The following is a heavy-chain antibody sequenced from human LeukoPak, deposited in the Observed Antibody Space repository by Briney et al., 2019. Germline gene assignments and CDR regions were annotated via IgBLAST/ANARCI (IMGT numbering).Heavy chain of an antibody. Sequence: SSGTLSLTCAVYGGSFSGYYWSWIRQPPGKGLEWIGEINHSGSTNYNPSLKSRVTISVDTSKNQFSLKLSSVTAADTAVYYCARSLSGSGSPFDYWGQGTLVTVSS. CDR2: INHSGST. D-gene: IGHD3-10*01. CDR1: GGSFSGYY. CDR3: ARSLSGSGSPFDY. J-gene: IGHJ4*02. V-gene: IGHV4-34*01.